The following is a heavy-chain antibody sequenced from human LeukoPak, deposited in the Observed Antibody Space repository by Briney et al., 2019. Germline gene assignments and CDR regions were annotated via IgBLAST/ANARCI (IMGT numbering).Heavy chain of an antibody. D-gene: IGHD1-14*01. J-gene: IGHJ4*02. CDR2: IRRDGSET. Sequence: PGGSLRLSCAASGFTFSSYWMSWVHQAPGKGLEWVANIRRDGSETHYVDSVMGRFTISRDNSKNTLYLQMNSLRAEDTAVYYCARDNPVDYWGQGTLVAVSS. CDR1: GFTFSSYW. V-gene: IGHV3-7*03. CDR3: ARDNPVDY.